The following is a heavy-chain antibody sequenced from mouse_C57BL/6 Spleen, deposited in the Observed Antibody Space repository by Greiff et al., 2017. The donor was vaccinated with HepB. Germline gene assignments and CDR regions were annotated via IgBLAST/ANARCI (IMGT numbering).Heavy chain of an antibody. CDR1: GFTFSDYG. CDR2: ISSGSSTI. Sequence: EVMLVESGGGLVKPGGSLKLSCAASGFTFSDYGMHWVRQAPEKGLEWVAYISSGSSTIYYADTVKGRFTISRDNAKNTLFLQMTSLRSEDTAMYYCASPIYYDYDVYAMDYWGQGTSVTVSS. V-gene: IGHV5-17*01. J-gene: IGHJ4*01. D-gene: IGHD2-4*01. CDR3: ASPIYYDYDVYAMDY.